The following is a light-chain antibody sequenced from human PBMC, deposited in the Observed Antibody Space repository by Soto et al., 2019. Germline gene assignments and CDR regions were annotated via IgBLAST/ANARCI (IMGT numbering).Light chain of an antibody. J-gene: IGLJ1*01. Sequence: QSALTQPPSASGSPGQSVAISCTGTASDIGGYTFVSWYQQHPGKAPKRLIYDVNKRPSGVPDRFSGSKSGNTASLTVSGLQAEDEADYYCSAHGGTNPYVFGTGTKLTVL. CDR1: ASDIGGYTF. CDR3: SAHGGTNPYV. V-gene: IGLV2-8*01. CDR2: DVN.